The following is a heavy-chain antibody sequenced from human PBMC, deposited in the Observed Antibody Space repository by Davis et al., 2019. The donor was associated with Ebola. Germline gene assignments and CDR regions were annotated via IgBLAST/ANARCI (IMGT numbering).Heavy chain of an antibody. CDR2: IYHSGST. V-gene: IGHV4-30-2*01. Sequence: LRLSCAVSGGSISSGGYSWSWTRQPPGKGLEWIGYIYHSGSTYYNPSLKSRVTISVDRSKNQFSLKLSSVTAADTAVYYCARGQWLLGGYFDYWGQGTLVTVSS. D-gene: IGHD3-22*01. CDR3: ARGQWLLGGYFDY. J-gene: IGHJ4*02. CDR1: GGSISSGGYS.